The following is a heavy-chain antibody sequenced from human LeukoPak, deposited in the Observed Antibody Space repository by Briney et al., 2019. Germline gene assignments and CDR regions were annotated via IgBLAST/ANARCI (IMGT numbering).Heavy chain of an antibody. CDR1: GFTFSTYS. CDR3: ATVGSTGY. D-gene: IGHD1-26*01. CDR2: ISSSSSYI. Sequence: GGSLRLSCAASGFTFSTYSMNWVRQTPGKGLEWVSSISSSSSYIYYADSMKGRFSISRDNAKSSLYLQMNSLRAEDTAVYYCATVGSTGYWGQGTLVTVSS. V-gene: IGHV3-21*01. J-gene: IGHJ4*02.